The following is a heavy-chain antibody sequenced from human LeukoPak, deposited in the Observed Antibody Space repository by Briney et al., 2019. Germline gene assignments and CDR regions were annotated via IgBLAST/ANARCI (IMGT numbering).Heavy chain of an antibody. Sequence: GGSLRLSCAASGFTFSDYAMHWVRQAPGKGLQYVSSISSNGGATYYVDSVRGRFTISRDNSKSTLYLQMGSLRDEDMAVYYCARAGAVVDNWFDPWGQGTLVTVSS. V-gene: IGHV3-64*02. CDR1: GFTFSDYA. J-gene: IGHJ5*02. D-gene: IGHD2-15*01. CDR2: ISSNGGAT. CDR3: ARAGAVVDNWFDP.